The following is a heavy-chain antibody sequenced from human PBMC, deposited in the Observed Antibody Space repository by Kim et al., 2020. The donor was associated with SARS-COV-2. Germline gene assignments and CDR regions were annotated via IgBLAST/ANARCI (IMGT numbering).Heavy chain of an antibody. D-gene: IGHD1-26*01. CDR3: ARGIRWELLG. V-gene: IGHV4-34*01. CDR2: INHSGST. J-gene: IGHJ4*02. Sequence: SETLSLTCAVYGGSFSGYYWSWIRQPPGKGLEWIGEINHSGSTNYNPSLKSRVTISVDTSKNQFSLKLSSVTAADTAVYYCARGIRWELLGWGQGTLVTV. CDR1: GGSFSGYY.